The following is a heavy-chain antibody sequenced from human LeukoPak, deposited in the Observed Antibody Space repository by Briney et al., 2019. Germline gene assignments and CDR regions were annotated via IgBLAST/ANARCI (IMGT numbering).Heavy chain of an antibody. CDR1: GFTFSSYA. Sequence: GGSLRLSCAASGFTFSSYALSWVRQAPGEGLEWVAAISGGGITYYANSVKGRFTISRDNAKNTLSLQMNSLRAEDTAVYYCVKNQGSSWQFYFDYWGQGTLVTVSS. V-gene: IGHV3-23*01. CDR2: ISGGGIT. D-gene: IGHD6-13*01. CDR3: VKNQGSSWQFYFDY. J-gene: IGHJ4*02.